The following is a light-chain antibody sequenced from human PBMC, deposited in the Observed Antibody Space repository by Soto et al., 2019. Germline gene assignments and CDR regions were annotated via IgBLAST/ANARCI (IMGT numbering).Light chain of an antibody. V-gene: IGKV4-1*01. J-gene: IGKJ4*01. CDR3: QQYYSTPQS. CDR1: QSVLYSSNNKNY. Sequence: DIVMTQSPDSLAVSLGERATINCKSSQSVLYSSNNKNYLAWYQQKPGQPPKLLIYWASTRESGVPDRFSGRGSGTDFTLASSSLQAEDVAVYYCQQYYSTPQSFGGGTKVEIK. CDR2: WAS.